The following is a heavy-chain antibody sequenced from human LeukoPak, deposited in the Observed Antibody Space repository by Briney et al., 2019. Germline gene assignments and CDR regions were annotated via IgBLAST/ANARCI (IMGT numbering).Heavy chain of an antibody. J-gene: IGHJ4*02. V-gene: IGHV4-39*01. D-gene: IGHD3-3*01. CDR3: ARQAEDYDFLSGYYTGRDYFDY. CDR2: IYYSGST. CDR1: GGSISSSSYY. Sequence: SETLSLTCTVSGGSISSSSYYWGWIRQPPGKGLEWIGSIYYSGSTYYNPSLKSRVTISVDTSKNQFSLKLSSVTAADTAVYYCARQAEDYDFLSGYYTGRDYFDYWGQGTLVTVSS.